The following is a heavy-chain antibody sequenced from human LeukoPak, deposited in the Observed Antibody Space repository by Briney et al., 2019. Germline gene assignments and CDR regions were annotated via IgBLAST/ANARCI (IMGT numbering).Heavy chain of an antibody. CDR3: AKGRREQPSDY. D-gene: IGHD1-26*01. Sequence: GGSLRLSCAASGFTFSSYAMSWVRQAPEKGLEWVSAISGSGGNTYYADSVKGRFTISRDNSKNTLYLQMNSLRAEDTAVYYCAKGRREQPSDYWGQGTLVTVSS. CDR1: GFTFSSYA. J-gene: IGHJ4*02. CDR2: ISGSGGNT. V-gene: IGHV3-23*01.